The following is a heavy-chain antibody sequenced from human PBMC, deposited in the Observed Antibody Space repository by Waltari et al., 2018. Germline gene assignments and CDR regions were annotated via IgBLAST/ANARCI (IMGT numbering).Heavy chain of an antibody. V-gene: IGHV4-34*01. J-gene: IGHJ1*01. CDR3: ARGGRWAEYFQH. CDR1: GGSFRAYS. CDR2: VDHSGST. Sequence: QVQLQQWGAGLLKPSETLSLTCAVYGGSFRAYSWSWIRQPPGKGLEWIGEVDHSGSTNYNPSLKSRVTISVDTSKNQFSLKLSSVTAADTAVYYCARGGRWAEYFQHWGQGTLVTVSS. D-gene: IGHD4-17*01.